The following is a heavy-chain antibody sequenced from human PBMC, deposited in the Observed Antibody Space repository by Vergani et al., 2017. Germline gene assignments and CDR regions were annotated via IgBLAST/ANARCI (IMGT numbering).Heavy chain of an antibody. CDR2: IKQDGSEK. CDR1: GFTFSSYW. V-gene: IGHV3-7*04. J-gene: IGHJ4*02. CDR3: ARDVWDPNSSGDYIGY. Sequence: EVQLVESGGGLVQPGGSLRLSCAASGFTFSSYWMSWVRQAPGKGLEWVANIKQDGSEKYYVDSVKGRFTISRDNAKNSLYLQMNSLRAEDTAVYYCARDVWDPNSSGDYIGYWGQGTLVTVSS. D-gene: IGHD3-22*01.